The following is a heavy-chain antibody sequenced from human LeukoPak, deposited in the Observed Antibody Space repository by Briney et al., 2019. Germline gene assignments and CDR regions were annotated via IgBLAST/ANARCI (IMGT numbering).Heavy chain of an antibody. CDR3: ASASSHRIAAGGDY. CDR1: GFTFSNYW. V-gene: IGHV3-74*01. D-gene: IGHD6-13*01. J-gene: IGHJ4*02. Sequence: PGGSLRLSCAASGFTFSNYWMHWVRQAPGKGLVWASRINSDGSSRNYADSVKGRFTISRDNAKNTLYLQMSSLRAEDTAVYYCASASSHRIAAGGDYWGQGTLVTVSS. CDR2: INSDGSSR.